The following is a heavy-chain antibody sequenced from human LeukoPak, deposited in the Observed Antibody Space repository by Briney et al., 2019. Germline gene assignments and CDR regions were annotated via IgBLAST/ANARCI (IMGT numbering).Heavy chain of an antibody. V-gene: IGHV1-18*01. J-gene: IGHJ5*02. Sequence: WASVKVSCKASGYTFNTYGITWVRQAPGQGLGWMGWISGYNGKTKYAQKLQDRVTMTTDTSTSTAYMELRSLRSDDTAVYYCARLCSIRWCLHDWFDPWGQGTLVTVSS. CDR3: ARLCSIRWCLHDWFDP. D-gene: IGHD2-21*01. CDR2: ISGYNGKT. CDR1: GYTFNTYG.